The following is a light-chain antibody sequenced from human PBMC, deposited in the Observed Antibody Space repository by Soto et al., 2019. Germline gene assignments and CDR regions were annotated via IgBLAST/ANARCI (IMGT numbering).Light chain of an antibody. Sequence: EIVLTQSPATLSLSPGERATLSCRASQSVSIHLAWYQQKPGQAPRLLISSASRRATGIPARFSGSGSGTDFTLTISSLEPEDFAIDYCHQRSDWPLFTFGGGTRVEI. CDR2: SAS. CDR1: QSVSIH. J-gene: IGKJ4*01. CDR3: HQRSDWPLFT. V-gene: IGKV3-11*01.